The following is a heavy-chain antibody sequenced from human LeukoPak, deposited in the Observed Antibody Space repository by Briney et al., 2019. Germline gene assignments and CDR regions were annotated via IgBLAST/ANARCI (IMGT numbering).Heavy chain of an antibody. D-gene: IGHD3-22*01. V-gene: IGHV3-48*04. CDR1: GFTFSSYS. Sequence: GGSLRLSCAASGFTFSSYSMNWVRQAPGKGLEWVSYISSSSSTIYYADSVKGRFTISRDNAKNSLYLQMNSLRAEDTAVYYCARVGYYYDSSGHDYWGQGTLVTVSS. CDR2: ISSSSSTI. CDR3: ARVGYYYDSSGHDY. J-gene: IGHJ4*02.